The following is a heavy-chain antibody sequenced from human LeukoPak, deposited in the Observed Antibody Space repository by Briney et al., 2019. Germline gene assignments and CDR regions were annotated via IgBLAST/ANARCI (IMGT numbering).Heavy chain of an antibody. CDR3: AREVPYSSSSRYYYYMDV. D-gene: IGHD6-6*01. Sequence: GASVKVSCKASGYTFTRYYVNWVRQAPGQGLEWMGWINPNSGGTNYAQKFQGRVTMTRDTSISTAYMELSRLRSDDTAVYYCAREVPYSSSSRYYYYMDVWGKGTTVTVSS. CDR1: GYTFTRYY. J-gene: IGHJ6*03. CDR2: INPNSGGT. V-gene: IGHV1-2*02.